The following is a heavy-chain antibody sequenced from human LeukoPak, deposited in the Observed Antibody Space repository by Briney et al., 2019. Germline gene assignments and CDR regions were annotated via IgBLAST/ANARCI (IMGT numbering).Heavy chain of an antibody. V-gene: IGHV4-39*01. J-gene: IGHJ4*02. D-gene: IGHD5-24*01. CDR2: IYYSGST. Sequence: SQTLSLTCTVSGGSISSSSYYWGWIRQLPGKGLEWIGSIYYSGSTYYNPSLKSRVTISVDTSKNQFSLKLSSVTAADTAVYYCARGPDGYNLGPYWGQGTLATVSS. CDR3: ARGPDGYNLGPY. CDR1: GGSISSSSYY.